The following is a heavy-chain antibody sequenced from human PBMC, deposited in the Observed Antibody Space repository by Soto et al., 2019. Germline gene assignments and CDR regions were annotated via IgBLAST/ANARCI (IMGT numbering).Heavy chain of an antibody. CDR2: IYYSGNT. Sequence: QLQLQESGPGLVKPSETLSLTCTVSGGSTSSSNYYWGWIRQPPGKGLEWIGSIYYSGNTHYNPSLKSRVTISVDTSKNQFSLRLCSVTAADTAVYYCARHPSAWYYFGYWGQGNLVTVSS. CDR3: ARHPSAWYYFGY. J-gene: IGHJ4*02. D-gene: IGHD6-19*01. CDR1: GGSTSSSNYY. V-gene: IGHV4-39*01.